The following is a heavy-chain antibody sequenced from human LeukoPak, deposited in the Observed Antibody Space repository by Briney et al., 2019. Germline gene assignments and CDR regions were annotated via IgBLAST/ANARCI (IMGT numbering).Heavy chain of an antibody. D-gene: IGHD2-15*01. CDR1: GFTFRNYA. V-gene: IGHV3-30*02. Sequence: PGGSLRLSCAASGFTFRNYAMYWVRQAPGKGLEWVAFTNYDGSDRCYAETVEGRFTVSRDNSKNTLYLQMNSLRTEDTAVYYCAKDLADRYSLEYWGQGTMVTVPS. CDR3: AKDLADRYSLEY. J-gene: IGHJ4*02. CDR2: TNYDGSDR.